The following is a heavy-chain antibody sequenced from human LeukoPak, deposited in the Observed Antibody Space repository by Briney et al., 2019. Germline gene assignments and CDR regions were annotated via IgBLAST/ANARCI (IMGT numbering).Heavy chain of an antibody. CDR3: ARWRAASAGSFDY. CDR2: IHYSGTT. CDR1: GGSVSSYY. V-gene: IGHV4-59*02. D-gene: IGHD6-13*01. J-gene: IGHJ4*02. Sequence: PSENLSLTCTVSGGSVSSYYWSWIRQPPGKGLEWIGYIHYSGTTNSNPSLKSRVTISVDTSKNQYSLNLGSVTAADTAVYYCARWRAASAGSFDYWGQGTLVAVSS.